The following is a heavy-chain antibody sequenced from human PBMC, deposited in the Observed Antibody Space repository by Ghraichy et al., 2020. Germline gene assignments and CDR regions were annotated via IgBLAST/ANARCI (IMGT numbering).Heavy chain of an antibody. CDR2: IQFDENER. CDR3: VKDIAFSRCSGDCAPH. J-gene: IGHJ4*02. CDR1: GFTFNTIG. V-gene: IGHV3-30*02. Sequence: GSLRLSCVASGFTFNTIGMHWVRQAPGKGLEWVAFIQFDENERQYVDSVKGRFTISRDNSKNTLFLQTDSLRVEDTAVYYCVKDIAFSRCSGDCAPHWGQGTLVTVAS. D-gene: IGHD2-21*02.